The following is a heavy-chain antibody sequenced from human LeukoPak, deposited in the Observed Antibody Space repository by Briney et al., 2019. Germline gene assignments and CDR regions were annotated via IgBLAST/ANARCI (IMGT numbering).Heavy chain of an antibody. CDR2: INPNSGGT. V-gene: IGHV1-2*04. CDR1: GYTFTGYY. D-gene: IGHD6-13*01. J-gene: IGHJ4*02. Sequence: EASVKVSCKASGYTFTGYYMHWVRQAPGEGLEWMGWINPNSGGTNYAQKFQGWVTMTRDTSISTAYMELSRLRSDGTAVYYCARGGAAAPRVWGQGTLVTVSS. CDR3: ARGGAAAPRV.